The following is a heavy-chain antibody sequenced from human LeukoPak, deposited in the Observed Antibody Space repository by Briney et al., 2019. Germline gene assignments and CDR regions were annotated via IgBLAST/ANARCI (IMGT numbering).Heavy chain of an antibody. CDR2: IIPIFGTA. Sequence: GASVTVSCKASGGTFSSYAISWVRQAPGQGLEWMGGIIPIFGTANYAQKFQGRVTITTDESTSTAYMELSSLRSEDTAVYYCARAPLTAADQYYFDYWGQGTLVTVSS. CDR1: GGTFSSYA. J-gene: IGHJ4*02. D-gene: IGHD6-13*01. V-gene: IGHV1-69*05. CDR3: ARAPLTAADQYYFDY.